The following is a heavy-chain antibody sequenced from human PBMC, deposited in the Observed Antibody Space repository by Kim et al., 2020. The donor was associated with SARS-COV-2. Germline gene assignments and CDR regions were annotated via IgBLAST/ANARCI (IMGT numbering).Heavy chain of an antibody. D-gene: IGHD3-9*01. CDR2: INHSGST. CDR1: GGSFSGYY. CDR3: ARATGILTPKPRGGMDV. Sequence: SETLSLTCAVYGGSFSGYYWSWIRQPPWKGLEWIGEINHSGSTNYNPSLKSRVTISVDTSKNQFSLKLSSVTAADTAVYYCARATGILTPKPRGGMDVWGQGTTVTVSS. V-gene: IGHV4-34*01. J-gene: IGHJ6*02.